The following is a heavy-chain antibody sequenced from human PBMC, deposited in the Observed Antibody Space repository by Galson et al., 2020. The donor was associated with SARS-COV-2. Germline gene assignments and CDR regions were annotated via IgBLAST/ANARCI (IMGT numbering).Heavy chain of an antibody. D-gene: IGHD4-17*01. CDR1: RFTFSAIG. V-gene: IGHV3-30*03. CDR3: VEGLDGDFAFGGPH. CDR2: VSHDGGIK. J-gene: IGHJ4*02. Sequence: TGGSLRLSCITSRFTFSAIGMHWVRQAPGKGPEWVAVVSHDGGIKYYADSVKGRFFISRDNSKNTLYLQMNILRPEDTALYYCVEGLDGDFAFGGPHWGQGTLVTVSS.